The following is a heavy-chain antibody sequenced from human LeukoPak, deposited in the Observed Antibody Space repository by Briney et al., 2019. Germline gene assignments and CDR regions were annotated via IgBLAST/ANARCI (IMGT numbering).Heavy chain of an antibody. CDR1: GGSISSGDYY. Sequence: SQTLSLTCTVSGGSISSGDYYWSWIRQPPGKRLEWIGSINHSGSTYYNPSLRSRVTISVDASKNQFSLKLSSVTAADTAVYSCARGGPSGSHTAYWGQGTLVTVSS. V-gene: IGHV4-30-4*01. CDR2: INHSGST. D-gene: IGHD1-26*01. CDR3: ARGGPSGSHTAY. J-gene: IGHJ4*02.